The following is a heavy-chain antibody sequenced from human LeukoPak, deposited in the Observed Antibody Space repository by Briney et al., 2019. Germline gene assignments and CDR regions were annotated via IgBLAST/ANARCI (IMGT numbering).Heavy chain of an antibody. D-gene: IGHD6-19*01. CDR1: GFTFSSYA. J-gene: IGHJ4*02. V-gene: IGHV3-23*01. Sequence: GGSLSLSCAASGFTFSSYAMSWVRQAPGKGLEWVSAISGSGGSTYYADSVKGRFTISRDNSKNTVYLQMNSLRAEDTAVYYCAKDLEGITVAGYWGQGTLVTVSS. CDR2: ISGSGGST. CDR3: AKDLEGITVAGY.